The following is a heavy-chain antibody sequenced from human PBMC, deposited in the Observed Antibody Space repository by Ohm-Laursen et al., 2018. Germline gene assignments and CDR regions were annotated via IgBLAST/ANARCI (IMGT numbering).Heavy chain of an antibody. Sequence: QTLSLTCAISGDSVSSKSAVWNWIRQSPSRGLEWLGRTYYRSKWYDDYAVSVKSRITINPDTSKNQFSLQLNSVTPEDTAVYYCARDHMDAGGYYDYWGQGTLVTVSS. CDR3: ARDHMDAGGYYDY. V-gene: IGHV6-1*01. CDR2: TYYRSKWYD. CDR1: GDSVSSKSAV. J-gene: IGHJ4*02. D-gene: IGHD3-22*01.